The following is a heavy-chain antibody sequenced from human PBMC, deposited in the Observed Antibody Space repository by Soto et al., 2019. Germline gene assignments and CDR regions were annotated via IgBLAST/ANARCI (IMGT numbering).Heavy chain of an antibody. V-gene: IGHV3-7*01. CDR2: INQDGSEK. CDR1: GFSFSSNW. CDR3: FNVAFGY. J-gene: IGHJ4*02. Sequence: PGGSLRLSCTAPGFSFSSNWMSWVRQAPGKGPEWVANINQDGSEKYCADSVKGRFTISRDNAKNSLYLQMDSLRVEDTALYYCFNVAFGYWGRGTLVTVSS.